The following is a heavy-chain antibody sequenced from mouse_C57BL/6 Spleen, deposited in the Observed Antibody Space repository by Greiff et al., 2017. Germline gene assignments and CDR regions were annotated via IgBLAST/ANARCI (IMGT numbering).Heavy chain of an antibody. D-gene: IGHD2-5*01. CDR1: GYTFTSYW. J-gene: IGHJ4*01. V-gene: IGHV1-50*01. Sequence: VQLQQPGAELVKPGASVKLSCKASGYTFTSYWMQWVKQRPGQGLEWIGEIDPSDSSTNYNQKFKGKATLTVDTSSSTAYMQLSSLTSEDSAVYYCARRGAYYSNYRTLYYAMDYWGQGTSVTVSS. CDR3: ARRGAYYSNYRTLYYAMDY. CDR2: IDPSDSST.